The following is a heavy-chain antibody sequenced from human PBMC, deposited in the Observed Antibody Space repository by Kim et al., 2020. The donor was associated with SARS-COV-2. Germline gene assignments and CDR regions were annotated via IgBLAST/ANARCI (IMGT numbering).Heavy chain of an antibody. CDR3: AGLAVAGTSVDY. D-gene: IGHD6-19*01. J-gene: IGHJ4*02. Sequence: FNPSLKVRLTISVDTSTNQFSLKLSSVTAADTAVYYCAGLAVAGTSVDYWVQGTLVTVSS. V-gene: IGHV4-39*01.